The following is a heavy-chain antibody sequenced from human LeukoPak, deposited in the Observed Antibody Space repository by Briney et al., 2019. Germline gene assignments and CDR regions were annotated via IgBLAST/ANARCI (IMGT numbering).Heavy chain of an antibody. CDR2: ISAYNGNT. V-gene: IGHV1-18*01. CDR3: ARGSKSGLVIFGVVIPRDYYYYMDV. D-gene: IGHD3-3*01. J-gene: IGHJ6*03. Sequence: GASVKVSCKASGYTFTSYGISWVRQAPGQGLEWMGWISAYNGNTNYAQKLQGRVTITRNTSISTAYMELSSLRSEDTAVYYCARGSKSGLVIFGVVIPRDYYYYMDVWGKGTTVTVSS. CDR1: GYTFTSYG.